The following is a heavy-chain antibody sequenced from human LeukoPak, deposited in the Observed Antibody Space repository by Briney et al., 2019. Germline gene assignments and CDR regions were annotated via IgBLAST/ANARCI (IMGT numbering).Heavy chain of an antibody. CDR3: ARAHPYCSGGSCYNQYRYYYYYYMDV. CDR2: ISSSGSTI. J-gene: IGHJ6*03. V-gene: IGHV3-48*03. D-gene: IGHD2-15*01. Sequence: QPGGSLRLSCAASGFTFSSYEMNWVRQAPGKGLEWVSYISSSGSTIYYADSVKGRFTISRDNAKNSLYLQMNSLRAEDTAVYYCARAHPYCSGGSCYNQYRYYYYYYMDVWGKGTTVTVSS. CDR1: GFTFSSYE.